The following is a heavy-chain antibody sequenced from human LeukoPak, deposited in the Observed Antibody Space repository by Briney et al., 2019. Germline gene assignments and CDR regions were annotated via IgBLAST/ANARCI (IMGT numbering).Heavy chain of an antibody. Sequence: PGGSLRLSCAASGLTLSGYAMSWVRQAPGKGLEWVSGISGSGGSTYYTDSVKGRFTISRDNSKNTLYLQMNSLRAEDTAVYYCAKDQDSSGYPTKFDCWGLGTLVTVSS. CDR3: AKDQDSSGYPTKFDC. CDR2: ISGSGGST. J-gene: IGHJ4*02. CDR1: GLTLSGYA. V-gene: IGHV3-23*01. D-gene: IGHD6-19*01.